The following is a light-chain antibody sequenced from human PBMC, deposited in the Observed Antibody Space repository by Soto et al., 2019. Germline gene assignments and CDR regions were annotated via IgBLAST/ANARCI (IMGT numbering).Light chain of an antibody. CDR3: GALDDSLKGIF. J-gene: IGLJ2*01. V-gene: IGLV1-44*01. CDR1: NSNIGRNP. Sequence: QSVLTQPPSVSGTPGQRVTISCSGSNSNIGRNPVNWYQHLPGTAPKLLIYTNNQRPSGVPDRFSGSKSGTSASLAISGLLYEDEADYYCGALDDSLKGIFFGGGTNLTVL. CDR2: TNN.